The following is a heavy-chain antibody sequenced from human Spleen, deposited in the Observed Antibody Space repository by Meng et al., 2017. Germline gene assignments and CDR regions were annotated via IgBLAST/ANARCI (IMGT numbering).Heavy chain of an antibody. J-gene: IGHJ1*01. CDR2: IYRDGGT. CDR1: GFTVGSNY. Sequence: GGSLRLSCAASGFTVGSNYLNWVRQAPGKGLEWVSGIYRDGGTYYADSVKGRFTISRDNSKNTLYLQMNSLTAEETAVYFWAKTPVAAAGNRYFQHWGQGTLVTVSS. D-gene: IGHD6-13*01. V-gene: IGHV3-53*01. CDR3: AKTPVAAAGNRYFQH.